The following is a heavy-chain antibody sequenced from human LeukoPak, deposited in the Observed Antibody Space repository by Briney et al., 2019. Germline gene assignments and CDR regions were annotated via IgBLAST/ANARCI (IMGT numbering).Heavy chain of an antibody. CDR3: ARLSTVVTPGYYFDY. J-gene: IGHJ4*02. D-gene: IGHD4-23*01. CDR2: IYHSGST. CDR1: GGSISSGGYS. Sequence: SETLSLTCAVPGGSISSGGYSWSWIRQPPGKGLEWIGYIYHSGSTYYNPSLKSRVTISVDRSKNQFSLRLSSVTAADTAVYYCARLSTVVTPGYYFDYWGQGTLVTVSS. V-gene: IGHV4-30-2*01.